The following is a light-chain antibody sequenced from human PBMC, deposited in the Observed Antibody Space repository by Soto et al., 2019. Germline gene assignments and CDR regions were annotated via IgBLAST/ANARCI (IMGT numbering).Light chain of an antibody. Sequence: DIQLTQSPSFLSSSVGDRFTITFLSSQGVANYFAWYQQKPGKAPNLLIYAASTLQGGVPSRFSGSGSGTEFTLTISSLQPDDFATYYCQQYNSYPMYTFGQGTRLEIK. CDR1: QGVANY. J-gene: IGKJ5*01. CDR2: AAS. CDR3: QQYNSYPMYT. V-gene: IGKV1-9*01.